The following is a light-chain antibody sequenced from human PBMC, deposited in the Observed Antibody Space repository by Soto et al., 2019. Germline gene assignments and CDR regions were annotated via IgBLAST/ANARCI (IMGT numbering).Light chain of an antibody. V-gene: IGKV3-15*01. J-gene: IGKJ4*01. Sequence: VMTQSPATLSVSQGERATLSCRASQSVDDNLAWYRQKPGQAPRLLIYGASTRATGIPARFSGSGSGTEFTLIIRSLEPEDFALYYCQQHINWPLTFGGGTKVDIK. CDR3: QQHINWPLT. CDR2: GAS. CDR1: QSVDDN.